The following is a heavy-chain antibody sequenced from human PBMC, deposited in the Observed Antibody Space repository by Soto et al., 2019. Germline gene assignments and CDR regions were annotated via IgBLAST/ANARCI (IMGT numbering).Heavy chain of an antibody. J-gene: IGHJ5*02. D-gene: IGHD6-6*01. V-gene: IGHV3-49*03. CDR1: GFTFGDYA. CDR3: TRDLRSIAARLSWFDP. CDR2: IRSKAYGGTT. Sequence: EVQLVESGGGLVQPGRSLRLSCTASGFTFGDYAMSWFRQAPGKGLEWVGFIRSKAYGGTTEYAASVKGRFTISRDDSKSIAYLQMNSLKTEDTAVYYCTRDLRSIAARLSWFDPWGQGTLVTVSS.